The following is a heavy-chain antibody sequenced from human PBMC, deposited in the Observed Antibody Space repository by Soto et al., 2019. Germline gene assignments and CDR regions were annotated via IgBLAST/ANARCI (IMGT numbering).Heavy chain of an antibody. D-gene: IGHD6-19*01. CDR1: GFTFSSYA. CDR3: AKDSRIPQWLEPSEEYYFDY. J-gene: IGHJ4*02. Sequence: GGSLRLSCAASGFTFSSYAMSWVRQAPGKGLEWVSAISGSGGSTYYADSVKGRFTISRDNSKNTLYLQMNSLRAEDTAVYYCAKDSRIPQWLEPSEEYYFDYWGQGTLVTVSS. V-gene: IGHV3-23*01. CDR2: ISGSGGST.